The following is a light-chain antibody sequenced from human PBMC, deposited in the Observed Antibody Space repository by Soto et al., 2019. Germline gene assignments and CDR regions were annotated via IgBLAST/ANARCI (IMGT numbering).Light chain of an antibody. J-gene: IGKJ2*01. Sequence: EIVLTQSPGTLSLSPGERATLSCRASQSVSSSYLAWYQQKPGQAPRVLIHGASSRATGIPDRFSGSGSGTDFTLTISRLEPEDFEVYFCQQYGNPPPNAFGQGTKV. V-gene: IGKV3-20*01. CDR1: QSVSSSY. CDR2: GAS. CDR3: QQYGNPPPNA.